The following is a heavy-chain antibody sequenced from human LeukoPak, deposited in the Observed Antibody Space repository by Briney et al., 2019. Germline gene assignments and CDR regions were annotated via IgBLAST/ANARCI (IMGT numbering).Heavy chain of an antibody. V-gene: IGHV1-69*06. CDR1: GGTFSSYA. J-gene: IGHJ2*01. D-gene: IGHD3-10*01. Sequence: SVKVSCKASGGTFSSYAISWVRQAPGQGLEWMGGIIPIFGTANYAQKFQGRVTITADKSTSTAYMELSSLRSEDTAVYYCARTILWFGELLTEDRYFDLWGRGTLVTVSS. CDR2: IIPIFGTA. CDR3: ARTILWFGELLTEDRYFDL.